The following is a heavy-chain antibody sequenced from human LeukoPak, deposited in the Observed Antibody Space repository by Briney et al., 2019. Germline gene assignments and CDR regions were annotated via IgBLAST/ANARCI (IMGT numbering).Heavy chain of an antibody. Sequence: PGGSLRLSCAVSGFRLSDKWMSWVRQAPGKGLEWVSRNKYDGTTTYYADSVKGRFTISRDNSKNTLYLQMNSLRAEDTAVYYCAKDRSQIYYNYYMDVWGKGTTVTVSS. CDR2: NKYDGTTT. D-gene: IGHD1-26*01. V-gene: IGHV3-23*01. CDR1: GFRLSDKW. J-gene: IGHJ6*03. CDR3: AKDRSQIYYNYYMDV.